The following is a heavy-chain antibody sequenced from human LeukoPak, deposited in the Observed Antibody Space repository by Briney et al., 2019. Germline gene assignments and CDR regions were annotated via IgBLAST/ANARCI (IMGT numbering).Heavy chain of an antibody. CDR2: IYYSGST. Sequence: SETLSLTCTVSGGSISSYYWSWIRQPPGKGLEWIGYIYYSGSTNYNPSLKSRVTISVDTSKNQFSLKLSSVTAADTAVYYCARDSLTPLWGQGTLVTVSS. CDR1: GGSISSYY. V-gene: IGHV4-59*01. CDR3: ARDSLTPL. D-gene: IGHD1-14*01. J-gene: IGHJ4*02.